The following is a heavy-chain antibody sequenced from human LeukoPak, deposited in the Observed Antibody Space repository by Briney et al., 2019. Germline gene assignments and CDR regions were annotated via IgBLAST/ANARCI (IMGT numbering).Heavy chain of an antibody. J-gene: IGHJ4*02. Sequence: SVKVSCKASGGTFSSYAISWVRQAPGQGLEWMGRIIPIFGTANYAQKFQGRVTITTDESTSTAYMELSSLRSEDTAVYYCAREPKNVLLWFGESQTDFDYWGQGTLVTVSS. CDR1: GGTFSSYA. CDR3: AREPKNVLLWFGESQTDFDY. CDR2: IIPIFGTA. D-gene: IGHD3-10*01. V-gene: IGHV1-69*05.